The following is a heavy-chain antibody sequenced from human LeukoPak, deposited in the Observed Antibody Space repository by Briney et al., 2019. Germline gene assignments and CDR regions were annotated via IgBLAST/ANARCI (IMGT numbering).Heavy chain of an antibody. J-gene: IGHJ6*03. CDR2: IYYSGST. V-gene: IGHV4-38-2*02. CDR1: GYSISSGYY. Sequence: SETLSLTCTVSGYSISSGYYWGWIRQPPGKGLEWIGSIYYSGSTYYNPSLKSRVTISVDTSKNQFSLKLSSVTAADTAVYYCARETTVTTRFSWDYYMDVWGKGTTVTVSS. D-gene: IGHD4-17*01. CDR3: ARETTVTTRFSWDYYMDV.